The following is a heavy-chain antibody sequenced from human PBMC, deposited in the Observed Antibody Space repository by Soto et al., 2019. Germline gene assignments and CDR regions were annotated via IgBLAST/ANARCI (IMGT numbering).Heavy chain of an antibody. CDR3: ARGDSGYDLVVRDYYYYGMDV. CDR2: IIPIFGTA. V-gene: IGHV1-69*13. Sequence: SVKVSCKASGGTFSSYAISWVRRAPGQGLEWMGGIIPIFGTANYAQKFQGRVTITADESTSTAYMELSSLRSEDTAVYYCARGDSGYDLVVRDYYYYGMDVWGQGTTVTVSS. CDR1: GGTFSSYA. D-gene: IGHD5-12*01. J-gene: IGHJ6*02.